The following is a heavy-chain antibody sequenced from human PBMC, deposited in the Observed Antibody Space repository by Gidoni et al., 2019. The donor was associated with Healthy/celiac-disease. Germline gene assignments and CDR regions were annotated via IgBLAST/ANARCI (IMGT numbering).Heavy chain of an antibody. CDR1: GFTFSSYS. V-gene: IGHV3-48*01. CDR2: ISSSSSTI. D-gene: IGHD3-10*01. J-gene: IGHJ4*02. Sequence: EVQLVESGGGLVQPGGSLRLSCAASGFTFSSYSMNWVRQAPGKGLEWVSYISSSSSTIYYADSVKGRFTISRDNAKNSLYLQMNSLRAEDTAVYYCARWYGGWLQAFDYWGQGTLVTVSS. CDR3: ARWYGGWLQAFDY.